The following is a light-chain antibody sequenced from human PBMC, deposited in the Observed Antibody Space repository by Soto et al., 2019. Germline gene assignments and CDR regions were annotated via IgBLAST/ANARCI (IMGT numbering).Light chain of an antibody. CDR1: QNIRRY. Sequence: DIQMTQSPSSLSASIGDRVTITCRASQNIRRYLNWYQHKTGKAPKVLIYGASSLQSGVPSRFSGRESGADFPLTTTSLKLKDFATTYCQNTYSIPRTFGQGTKVEIK. CDR3: QNTYSIPRT. CDR2: GAS. V-gene: IGKV1-39*01. J-gene: IGKJ1*01.